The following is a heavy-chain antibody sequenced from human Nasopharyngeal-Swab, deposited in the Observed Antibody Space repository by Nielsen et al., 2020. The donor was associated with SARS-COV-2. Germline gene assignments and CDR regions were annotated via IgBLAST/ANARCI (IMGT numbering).Heavy chain of an antibody. CDR2: INHSGST. CDR1: GGSFSGYY. CDR3: ARGLGGYDSFDY. D-gene: IGHD5-12*01. V-gene: IGHV4-34*01. Sequence: SETLSLTCAVYGGSFSGYYWSWIRQPPGKGLEWIGEINHSGSTNYNPSLESRVTISVDTSKNQFSLKLSSVTAADTAVYYCARGLGGYDSFDYWGQGTLVTVSS. J-gene: IGHJ4*02.